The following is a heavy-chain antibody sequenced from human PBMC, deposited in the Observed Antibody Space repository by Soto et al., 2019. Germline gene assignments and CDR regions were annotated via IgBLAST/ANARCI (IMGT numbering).Heavy chain of an antibody. V-gene: IGHV4-59*01. D-gene: IGHD3-3*01. CDR3: ARGGSDQPDYYFDY. Sequence: PSETLSLTCTVSCGSISSYYWSWILHPPGKGLEWIGYIYYSGSTNYNPSLKSRVTISVDTSKNQFSLKLSSVTAADTAVYYCARGGSDQPDYYFDYWGQGTLVTVSS. J-gene: IGHJ4*02. CDR1: CGSISSYY. CDR2: IYYSGST.